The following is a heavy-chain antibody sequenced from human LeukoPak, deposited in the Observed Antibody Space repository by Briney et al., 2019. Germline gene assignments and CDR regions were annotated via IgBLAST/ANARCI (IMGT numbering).Heavy chain of an antibody. CDR3: ARGYLWFGELLDFSRHDGGGANWFDP. D-gene: IGHD3-10*01. CDR1: GYSISSGYY. V-gene: IGHV4-38-2*02. CDR2: IHHSGST. J-gene: IGHJ5*02. Sequence: SETLSLTCTVSGYSISSGYYWGWIRQPPGKGLEWIGSIHHSGSTYYNPSLKSRVTISVDTSKNQFSLKLSSVTAADTAVYYCARGYLWFGELLDFSRHDGGGANWFDPWGQGTLVTVSS.